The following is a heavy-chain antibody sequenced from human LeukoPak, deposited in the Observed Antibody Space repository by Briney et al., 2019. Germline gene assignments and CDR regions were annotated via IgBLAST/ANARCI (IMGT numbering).Heavy chain of an antibody. CDR3: AKGVTPVISLQFFDY. Sequence: PGGSLRLSCAASGFTFSSYGMNWVCQAPGKGLEWVSSISGSGLNTYYADSVKGRFTISRDKSKNTLYLQMNSLRAEDTAVYYCAKGVTPVISLQFFDYWGQGTLITVSS. V-gene: IGHV3-23*01. CDR1: GFTFSSYG. D-gene: IGHD4-17*01. CDR2: ISGSGLNT. J-gene: IGHJ4*02.